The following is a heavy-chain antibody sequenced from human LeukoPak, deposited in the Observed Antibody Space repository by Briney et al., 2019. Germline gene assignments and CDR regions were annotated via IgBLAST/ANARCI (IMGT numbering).Heavy chain of an antibody. V-gene: IGHV3-15*01. CDR1: GFTFSNAW. CDR2: IKSKTDGGTT. D-gene: IGHD5-18*01. Sequence: GGSLRLSCAASGFTFSNAWMSWVRQAPGKGLEWVGRIKSKTDGGTTDYAAPVKGRFTISRDDSKNTLYLQMNSLRAEDTAVYYCATSWILMVTGAFDIWGQGTMVTVSS. J-gene: IGHJ3*02. CDR3: ATSWILMVTGAFDI.